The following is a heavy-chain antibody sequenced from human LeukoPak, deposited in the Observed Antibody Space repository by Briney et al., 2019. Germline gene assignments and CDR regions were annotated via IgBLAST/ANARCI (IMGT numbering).Heavy chain of an antibody. V-gene: IGHV4-59*08. D-gene: IGHD6-13*01. CDR3: ARRSGHSSSWYEDY. Sequence: SETLSLTCTVSGGSISSHHWSWTRQPPGKGLEWIGYIYYSGSTNYNPSLKSRVTISVDTSKNQFSLKLSSVTAADTAVYYCARRSGHSSSWYEDYWGQGTLATVSS. CDR1: GGSISSHH. CDR2: IYYSGST. J-gene: IGHJ4*02.